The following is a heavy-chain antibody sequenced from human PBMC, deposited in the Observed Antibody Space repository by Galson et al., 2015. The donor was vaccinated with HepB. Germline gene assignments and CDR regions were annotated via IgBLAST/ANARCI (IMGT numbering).Heavy chain of an antibody. J-gene: IGHJ3*02. CDR2: IWNDGSNK. CDR1: GFAFRAYG. D-gene: IGHD4-17*01. CDR3: ARSDYGQQLALDM. Sequence: SLRLSCAASGFAFRAYGMHWVRQAPGKGLEWVAVIWNDGSNKHYGDSVKGRFTISRDNSENALYLQMNSLRAEDTAVYYCARSDYGQQLALDMWGQGTMVTVSS. V-gene: IGHV3-33*01.